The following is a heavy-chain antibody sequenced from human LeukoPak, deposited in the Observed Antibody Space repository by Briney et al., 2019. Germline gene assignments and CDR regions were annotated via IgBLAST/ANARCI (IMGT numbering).Heavy chain of an antibody. J-gene: IGHJ6*02. CDR1: GFTVSSNY. V-gene: IGHV3-53*04. Sequence: GGSLRLSCAASGFTVSSNYMSWVRQAPGKGLEWVSVIYSGGSTYYADSVKGRFTISRHNSKNTLYLQINSLRAEDTAVYYCARGSLRYYYYGMDVWGQGTTVTVSS. CDR3: ARGSLRYYYYGMDV. CDR2: IYSGGST.